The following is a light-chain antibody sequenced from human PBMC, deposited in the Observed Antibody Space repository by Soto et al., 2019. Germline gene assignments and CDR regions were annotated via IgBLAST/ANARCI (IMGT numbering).Light chain of an antibody. V-gene: IGKV1-5*03. J-gene: IGKJ1*01. CDR3: QQYSSYSRT. CDR2: KVI. Sequence: DIQMTQSPSTLSATVGDRVTITCRASQSIRNWLAWYQQKPGKAPNLQIYKVISLENGDTSRFSGSGSGTEFAITISCLQPDDFATCYCQQYSSYSRTFGQGTTGAIK. CDR1: QSIRNW.